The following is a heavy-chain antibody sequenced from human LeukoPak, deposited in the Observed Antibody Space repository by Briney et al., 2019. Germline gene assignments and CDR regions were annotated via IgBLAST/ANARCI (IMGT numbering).Heavy chain of an antibody. CDR2: IYYSGST. CDR3: ARGPSYYDFWSGYSNWFDP. J-gene: IGHJ5*02. Sequence: SETLSLTCTVSGGSISSYYWSWIRQPPGKGLEWIGYIYYSGSTNYNPSLKSRVTISVDTSKNQFSLKLSSVTAADTAVYYCARGPSYYDFWSGYSNWFDPWGQGTLVTVSS. V-gene: IGHV4-59*01. CDR1: GGSISSYY. D-gene: IGHD3-3*01.